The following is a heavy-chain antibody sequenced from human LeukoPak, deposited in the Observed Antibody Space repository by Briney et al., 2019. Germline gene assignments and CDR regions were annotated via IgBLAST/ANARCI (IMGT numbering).Heavy chain of an antibody. V-gene: IGHV4-59*01. D-gene: IGHD2-2*01. J-gene: IGHJ5*02. Sequence: SETLSLTCTVSGGSISSYYCSWIRQPPGKGLEWIGYIYYSGSTNYNPSLKSRVTISVDTSKNQFSLKLSSVTAADTAVYYCARDYRYCSSTGCYGGNWFDPWGQGTLVTVSS. CDR2: IYYSGST. CDR1: GGSISSYY. CDR3: ARDYRYCSSTGCYGGNWFDP.